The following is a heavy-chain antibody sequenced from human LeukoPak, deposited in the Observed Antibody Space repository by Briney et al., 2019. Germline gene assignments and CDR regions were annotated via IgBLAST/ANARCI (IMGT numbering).Heavy chain of an antibody. CDR2: IASNGGNT. Sequence: GGSLRLSCAASGFTFSAFSMTWVRQAPGKGLEWVSLIASNGGNTYYADSVKGRFTISRDNSKNTLYLQMNSLRAEDTAIYYCAKGAMEDDYYYYGMDVWGQGTTVTVSS. D-gene: IGHD1-1*01. V-gene: IGHV3-23*01. CDR3: AKGAMEDDYYYYGMDV. J-gene: IGHJ6*02. CDR1: GFTFSAFS.